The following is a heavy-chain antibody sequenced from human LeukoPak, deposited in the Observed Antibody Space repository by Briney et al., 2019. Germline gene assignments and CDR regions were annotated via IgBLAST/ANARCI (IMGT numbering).Heavy chain of an antibody. J-gene: IGHJ5*02. Sequence: SETLSLTCTVSGGSIINHYWSWVRQPAGKGLEWIGRIYSSGSANYSPSLKSRVSMSIDTSNNYFSLNLTSVTAADTALYFCARDVRYASGWSTPESWGQGTLVTVPS. CDR1: GGSIINHY. V-gene: IGHV4-4*07. CDR2: IYSSGSA. CDR3: ARDVRYASGWSTPES. D-gene: IGHD6-19*01.